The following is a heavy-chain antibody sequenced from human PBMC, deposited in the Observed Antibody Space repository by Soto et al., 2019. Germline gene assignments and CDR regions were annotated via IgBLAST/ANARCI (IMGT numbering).Heavy chain of an antibody. CDR2: IIPIFGTA. D-gene: IGHD3-22*01. CDR3: ARASYDSSGYYHN. Sequence: VASVKVSCKXSGGTFSSYAISWVRQAPGQGLEWMGGIIPIFGTANYAQKFQGRVTITADKSTSTAYMELSSLRSEDTAVYYCARASYDSSGYYHNWGQGTLVTVSS. V-gene: IGHV1-69*06. J-gene: IGHJ4*02. CDR1: GGTFSSYA.